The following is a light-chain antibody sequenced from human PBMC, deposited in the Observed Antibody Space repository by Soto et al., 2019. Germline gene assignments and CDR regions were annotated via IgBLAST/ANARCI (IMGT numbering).Light chain of an antibody. CDR1: QSVRNNY. Sequence: EIVLTQSPGTLSLSPGERVTLSCRTSQSVRNNYLAWYQQKPGQAPRLLIYGASSRASGIPDRFSGGGSGTDFTLTISRLEPEDFAVYYCQQYGSSPLTFGGGTKVEIK. CDR2: GAS. V-gene: IGKV3-20*01. CDR3: QQYGSSPLT. J-gene: IGKJ4*01.